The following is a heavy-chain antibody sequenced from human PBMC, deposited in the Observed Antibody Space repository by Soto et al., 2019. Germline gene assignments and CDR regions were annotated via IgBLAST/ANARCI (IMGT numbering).Heavy chain of an antibody. J-gene: IGHJ4*02. CDR1: GGSISRYY. D-gene: IGHD3-10*01. CDR2: IYYSGST. V-gene: IGHV4-59*01. CDR3: ARLRCGSGRSFDY. Sequence: SETLSLTCAVYGGSISRYYWSWIRQPPGKGLEWIGYIYYSGSTNYNPSLKNRVTISVDTSKNQFSLKLSSVTAACTAVYYCARLRCGSGRSFDYWGQGTLVTVSS.